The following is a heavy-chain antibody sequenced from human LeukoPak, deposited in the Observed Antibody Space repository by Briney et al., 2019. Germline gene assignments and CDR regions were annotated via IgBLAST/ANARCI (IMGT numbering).Heavy chain of an antibody. CDR2: IYYSGGT. V-gene: IGHV4-59*01. CDR1: GGSISGYY. Sequence: SETLSLTCTVSGGSISGYYWSWIRQPPGKGLEWNGYIYYSGGTNYNPSLKSRVTISLDTSKIQFSLKLSSVTAADTAVYYCARGGYNLHYWGQGTLVTVSS. J-gene: IGHJ4*02. D-gene: IGHD5-24*01. CDR3: ARGGYNLHY.